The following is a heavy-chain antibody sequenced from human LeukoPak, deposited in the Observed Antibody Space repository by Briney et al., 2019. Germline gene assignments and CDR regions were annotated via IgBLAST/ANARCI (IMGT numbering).Heavy chain of an antibody. V-gene: IGHV3-66*01. J-gene: IGHJ5*02. CDR2: IYSGGNT. CDR3: ARDRGWFDP. CDR1: RLIVSANY. Sequence: PGRSLRLSCAASRLIVSANYMAWVRQAPGKGLEWVSVIYSGGNTYYADSVKGRFTISRDNSKNTLYLQMNSLRAEDTAVYYCARDRGWFDPWGLGTLVTVSS.